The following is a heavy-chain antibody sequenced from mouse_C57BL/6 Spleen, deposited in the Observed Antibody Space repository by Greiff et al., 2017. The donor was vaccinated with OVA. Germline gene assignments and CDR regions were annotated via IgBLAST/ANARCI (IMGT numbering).Heavy chain of an antibody. CDR3: APTIVNGDAWFAY. Sequence: QVQLQQSGAELVRPGTSVKVSCKASGYAFTNYLIEWVKQRPGQGLEWIGVINPGSGGTKYNEKFKGKATLTADKSSSTAYMQLSSLTSEDSAVYFCAPTIVNGDAWFAYWGQGTLVTVSA. CDR1: GYAFTNYL. D-gene: IGHD2-5*01. CDR2: INPGSGGT. V-gene: IGHV1-54*01. J-gene: IGHJ3*01.